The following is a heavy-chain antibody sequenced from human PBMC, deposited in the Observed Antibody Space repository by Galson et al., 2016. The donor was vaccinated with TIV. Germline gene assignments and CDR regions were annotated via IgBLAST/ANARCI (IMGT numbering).Heavy chain of an antibody. CDR1: GYSFVTFW. D-gene: IGHD2-15*01. Sequence: QSGAEVKKPGESLKISCKASGYSFVTFWIGWVRQMPGKGLEWVGVIYPDDSDTRYSPSFQDPVTISVDKSITTAYLQWNSLKASDTAIYYCAKLGYCYSNSDCYAYDAFHIWGQGTMVSVSS. CDR2: IYPDDSDT. CDR3: AKLGYCYSNSDCYAYDAFHI. J-gene: IGHJ3*02. V-gene: IGHV5-51*01.